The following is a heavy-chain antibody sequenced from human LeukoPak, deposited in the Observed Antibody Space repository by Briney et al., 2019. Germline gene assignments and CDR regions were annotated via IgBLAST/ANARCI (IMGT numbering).Heavy chain of an antibody. V-gene: IGHV1-69*04. CDR2: IIPILGIA. CDR1: GYTFTSYD. D-gene: IGHD5-24*01. CDR3: APSLEEMATTPYYYGMDV. J-gene: IGHJ6*02. Sequence: GASVKVSCKASGYTFTSYDISWVRQAPGQGLEWMGRIIPILGIANYAQKFQGRVTITADKSTSTAYMELSSLRSEDTAVYYCAPSLEEMATTPYYYGMDVWGQGTTVTVSS.